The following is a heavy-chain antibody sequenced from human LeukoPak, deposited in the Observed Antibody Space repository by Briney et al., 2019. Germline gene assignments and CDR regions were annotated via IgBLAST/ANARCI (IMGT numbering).Heavy chain of an antibody. J-gene: IGHJ6*03. V-gene: IGHV1-2*02. CDR3: ARCDGSSWETYYYYHMDV. Sequence: ASVKVSCKASGCTFTGYYMHWVRQAPGQGLEWMGWINPNSGGTNYAQKFQGRVTMTRDTSISTAYMELSRLRSDDTAVYYCARCDGSSWETYYYYHMDVWGKGTTVTVSS. CDR1: GCTFTGYY. CDR2: INPNSGGT. D-gene: IGHD6-13*01.